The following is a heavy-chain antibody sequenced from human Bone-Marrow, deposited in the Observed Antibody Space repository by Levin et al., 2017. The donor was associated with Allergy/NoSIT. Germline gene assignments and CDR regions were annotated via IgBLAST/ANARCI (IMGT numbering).Heavy chain of an antibody. J-gene: IGHJ6*03. CDR3: ARERDSGYEYYMDV. Sequence: ASVKVSCAASGFTFSSYRMNWVRQAPGKGLEWVSSISSSSSYIYYADSVKGRFTISRDNAKNSLYLQMNSLRAEDTAVYYCARERDSGYEYYMDVWGKGTTVTVSS. V-gene: IGHV3-21*01. CDR2: ISSSSSYI. CDR1: GFTFSSYR. D-gene: IGHD1-26*01.